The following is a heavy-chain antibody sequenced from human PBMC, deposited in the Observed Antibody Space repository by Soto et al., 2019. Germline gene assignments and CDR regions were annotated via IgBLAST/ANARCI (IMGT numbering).Heavy chain of an antibody. J-gene: IGHJ3*02. CDR2: IIPIVSIP. CDR1: GGTFSSYT. Sequence: QVQLVQSGAEVKKPGSSVKVSCKASGGTFSSYTISWVRQAPGQGLEWMGRIIPIVSIPNYAQKFQGRVTITADKSTSTDYMELSSLRSEDTAVYYCARERYYDSSGYVYAFDIWGQGTMVTVSS. D-gene: IGHD3-22*01. V-gene: IGHV1-69*08. CDR3: ARERYYDSSGYVYAFDI.